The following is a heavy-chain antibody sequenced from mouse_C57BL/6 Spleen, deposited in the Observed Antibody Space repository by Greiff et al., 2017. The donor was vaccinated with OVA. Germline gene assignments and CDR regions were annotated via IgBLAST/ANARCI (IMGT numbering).Heavy chain of an antibody. CDR2: ISSGSSTI. CDR1: GFTFSDYG. V-gene: IGHV5-17*01. J-gene: IGHJ3*01. Sequence: EVMLVESGGGLVKPGGSLKLSCAASGFTFSDYGMHWVRQAPEKGLEWVAYISSGSSTIYYADTVKGRFTISRDNAKNTLFLQMTSLRSEDTAMYYCARPAGYGSSPFAYWGQGTLVTVSA. CDR3: ARPAGYGSSPFAY. D-gene: IGHD1-1*01.